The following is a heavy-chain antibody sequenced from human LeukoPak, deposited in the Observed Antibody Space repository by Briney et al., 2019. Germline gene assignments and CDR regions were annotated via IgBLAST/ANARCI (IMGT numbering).Heavy chain of an antibody. CDR2: ISSSSSYI. J-gene: IGHJ4*02. CDR3: ARDYYDSSGYYVSFDY. CDR1: GFTFSSYS. V-gene: IGHV3-21*01. Sequence: PGGSLRLSCAASGFTFSSYSMNWVRQAPGKGLEWVSSISSSSSYIYYADSVKGRFTISRDNAKNSLYLQMNSLRAEDTAVYYCARDYYDSSGYYVSFDYWGQGTLVTVS. D-gene: IGHD3-22*01.